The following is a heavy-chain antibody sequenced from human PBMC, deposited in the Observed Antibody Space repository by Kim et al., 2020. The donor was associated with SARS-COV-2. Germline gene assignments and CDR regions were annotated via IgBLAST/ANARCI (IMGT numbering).Heavy chain of an antibody. CDR3: ARIGGVGVSLTGIRPRRNWFDP. Sequence: SETLSLTCGVSGGSLTNYQWNWIRQTPGKGLEWIGEINHRGEASYRPSLKTRVTMSADTSKNEFSLKLTSVSAADTGVYFCARIGGVGVSLTGIRPRRNWFDPWGPGILVTVSS. CDR1: GGSLTNYQ. V-gene: IGHV4-34*10. CDR2: INHRGEA. J-gene: IGHJ5*01. D-gene: IGHD2-8*02.